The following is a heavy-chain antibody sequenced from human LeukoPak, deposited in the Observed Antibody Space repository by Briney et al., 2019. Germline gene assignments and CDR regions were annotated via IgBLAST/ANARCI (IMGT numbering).Heavy chain of an antibody. CDR2: IYSGGST. V-gene: IGHV3-66*01. D-gene: IGHD2-2*01. J-gene: IGHJ4*02. CDR1: GFTVRNNY. Sequence: PGGSLRLSCAASGFTVRNNYMSWVRQAPGKGLEWVSVIYSGGSTYYADSVKGRFTISRDNSKNSLYLQMNSLRAEDTAVYYCARGGLDIVVVPAATWSLFDYWGQGTLVTVSS. CDR3: ARGGLDIVVVPAATWSLFDY.